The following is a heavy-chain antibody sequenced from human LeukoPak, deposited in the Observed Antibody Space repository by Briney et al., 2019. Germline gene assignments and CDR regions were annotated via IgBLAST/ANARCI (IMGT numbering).Heavy chain of an antibody. V-gene: IGHV4-59*08. D-gene: IGHD4-17*01. CDR2: IYYSGSS. CDR1: SVSISSDY. J-gene: IGHJ5*02. CDR3: ARRLRQNLFDP. Sequence: SETLSLACTVSSVSISSDYWGWIRLPPGKGLEWIGYIYYSGSSNYNPSLKSRVTMSVDTSKNQFSLKLTSVTAADTAVYYCARRLRQNLFDPWGQGTLVTVSS.